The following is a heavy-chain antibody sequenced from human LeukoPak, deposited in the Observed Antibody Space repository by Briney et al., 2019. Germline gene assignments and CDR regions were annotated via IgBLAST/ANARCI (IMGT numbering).Heavy chain of an antibody. Sequence: GGSLRLSCAASGFTFSSYAMSWVRQAPGKGLEWVSAISGSGGSTYYADSVKGRFTISRDNSNNTLYLQLNSLRAEDTAVYYCAKDRWATQTTYDAFDIWGQGTMVTVSS. CDR2: ISGSGGST. CDR3: AKDRWATQTTYDAFDI. D-gene: IGHD1-1*01. V-gene: IGHV3-23*01. CDR1: GFTFSSYA. J-gene: IGHJ3*02.